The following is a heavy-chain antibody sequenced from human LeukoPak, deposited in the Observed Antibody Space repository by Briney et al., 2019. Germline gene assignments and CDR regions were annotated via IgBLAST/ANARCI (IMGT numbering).Heavy chain of an antibody. CDR1: GFTFNSYE. V-gene: IGHV3-48*03. D-gene: IGHD3-3*01. J-gene: IGHJ4*02. CDR3: ARQDRVLIAFDY. Sequence: PGRSLRLSCAALGFTFNSYEMNWVRQAPGKGLDWVSYISSSGSTIYYADSVKGRFTISRDNAKSSLYLQMNSLRAEDTAIYYCARQDRVLIAFDYWGQGTLVTVSS. CDR2: ISSSGSTI.